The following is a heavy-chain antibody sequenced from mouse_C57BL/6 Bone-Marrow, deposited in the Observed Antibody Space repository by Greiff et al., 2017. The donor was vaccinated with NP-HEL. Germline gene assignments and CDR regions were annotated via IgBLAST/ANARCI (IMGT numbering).Heavy chain of an antibody. D-gene: IGHD2-3*01. J-gene: IGHJ2*01. CDR1: GYTFTSYW. CDR3: ARDGLYYFDY. V-gene: IGHV1-64*01. CDR2: IHPNSGST. Sequence: QVHVKQPGAELVKPGASVKLSCKASGYTFTSYWMHWVKQRPGQGLEWIGMIHPNSGSTNYNEKFKSKATLTVDKSSSTAYMQLSSLTSDDSAVYYCARDGLYYFDYWGQGTTLTVSS.